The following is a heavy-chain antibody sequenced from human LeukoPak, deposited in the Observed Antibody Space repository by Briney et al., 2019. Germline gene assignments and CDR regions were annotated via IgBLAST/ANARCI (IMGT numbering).Heavy chain of an antibody. J-gene: IGHJ3*02. CDR2: IYTSGST. CDR1: GGSISSYY. V-gene: IGHV4-4*07. Sequence: SETLSLTCTVSGGSISSYYWSWIGQPAGKGLEWIGRIYTSGSTNYNPSLKSRVTMSVDTSKNQFSLKLSSVTAADTAVYYCARAVGSSSSSGRADAFDIWGQGTMVTVSS. CDR3: ARAVGSSSSSGRADAFDI. D-gene: IGHD6-6*01.